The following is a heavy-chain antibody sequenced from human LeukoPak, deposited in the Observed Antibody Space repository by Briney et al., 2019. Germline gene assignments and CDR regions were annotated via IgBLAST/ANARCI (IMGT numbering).Heavy chain of an antibody. D-gene: IGHD6-13*01. CDR2: ISGSGDYT. CDR1: GFTFSSYA. J-gene: IGHJ4*02. Sequence: GGSLRLSCAASGFTFSSYAMSWVRQAPGKGLEWVSTISGSGDYTYYADSVKGRFTISRDNSKNTLYLQMNSLRADDTAVYYCAKRGIAAAASFDYWGQGTLVTVSS. V-gene: IGHV3-23*01. CDR3: AKRGIAAAASFDY.